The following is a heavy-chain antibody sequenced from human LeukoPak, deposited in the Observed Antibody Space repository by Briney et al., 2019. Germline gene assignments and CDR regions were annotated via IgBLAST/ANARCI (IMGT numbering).Heavy chain of an antibody. CDR3: ARGAPIPVPAAMRNYFDY. V-gene: IGHV4-34*01. CDR1: GGSFSGYY. D-gene: IGHD2-2*01. J-gene: IGHJ4*02. Sequence: SETLSLTCAVYGGSFSGYYWSWIRQPPGKGLEWIGEINHSGSTNYNPSLKSRVTISVDTSKNQFSLKLSSVTAADTVVYYCARGAPIPVPAAMRNYFDYWGQGTLVTVSS. CDR2: INHSGST.